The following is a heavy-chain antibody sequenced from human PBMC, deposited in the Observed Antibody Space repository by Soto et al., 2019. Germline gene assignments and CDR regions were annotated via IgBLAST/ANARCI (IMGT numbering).Heavy chain of an antibody. CDR1: GFTFSSYA. Sequence: EVQLLESGGGLVQPGGSLRLSCAASGFTFSSYAMSWVRQAPGKGLEWVSAISGSGSTIYYADSVKGRFTISRDNAKNSLYLQMNSLRAEDTAVYYCARVRGKVVVIAGPDYWGQGTLVTVSS. V-gene: IGHV3-23*01. CDR2: ISGSGSTI. CDR3: ARVRGKVVVIAGPDY. D-gene: IGHD3-22*01. J-gene: IGHJ4*02.